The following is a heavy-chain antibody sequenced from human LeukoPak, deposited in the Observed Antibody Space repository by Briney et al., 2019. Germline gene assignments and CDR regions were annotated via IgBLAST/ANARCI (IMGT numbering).Heavy chain of an antibody. J-gene: IGHJ4*02. CDR3: ARDSKMIDY. CDR2: INPKSGGT. V-gene: IGHV1-2*02. D-gene: IGHD2/OR15-2a*01. Sequence: GASVKVSCKASGYTFARYYTHWVRQAPGQGLEWMGWINPKSGGTEYAQMFQGRVTMTRDTSISTAYMEVTRLTSDDTAVYYCARDSKMIDYWGQGTLVTVSS. CDR1: GYTFARYY.